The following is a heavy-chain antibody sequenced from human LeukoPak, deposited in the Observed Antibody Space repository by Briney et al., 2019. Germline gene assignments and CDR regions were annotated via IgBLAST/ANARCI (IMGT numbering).Heavy chain of an antibody. J-gene: IGHJ4*02. CDR3: ARDGIAVAGTVDY. CDR1: GGTFSSYA. Sequence: SVKVSCKASGGTFSSYAISWVRQAPGQGLEWMGRIIPILGIADYAQKFQGRVTITADKSTSTAYMELSSLRSEDTAVYYCARDGIAVAGTVDYWGQGTLVTVSS. CDR2: IIPILGIA. D-gene: IGHD6-19*01. V-gene: IGHV1-69*04.